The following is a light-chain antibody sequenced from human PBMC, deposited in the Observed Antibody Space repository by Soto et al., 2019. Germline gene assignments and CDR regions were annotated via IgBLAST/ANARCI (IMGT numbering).Light chain of an antibody. V-gene: IGLV2-14*01. J-gene: IGLJ3*02. CDR1: SSDVVGYNY. CDR2: EVS. CDR3: SSFTSSSVV. Sequence: QSVLTQPASVSGSPGQSITISCTGSSSDVVGYNYVSWYQQHPGKAPTLRIYEVSNRPSGVSNRISGSKSGNTASLTISGRQAEDEADYYCSSFTSSSVVFGGGTQLPVL.